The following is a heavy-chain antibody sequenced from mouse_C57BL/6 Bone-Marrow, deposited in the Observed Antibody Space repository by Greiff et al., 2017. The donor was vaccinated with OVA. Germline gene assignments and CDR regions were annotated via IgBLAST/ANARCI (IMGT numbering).Heavy chain of an antibody. Sequence: VQLVESGTELVKPGASVKLSCKASGYTFTSYWMHWVKQRPGQGLEWIGNINPSNGGTNYNEKFKSKATLTVDKSSSTAYMQLSSLTSEDSAVYYCARERTTVVAKGYYFDYWGQGTTLTVSS. CDR2: INPSNGGT. J-gene: IGHJ2*01. V-gene: IGHV1-53*01. D-gene: IGHD1-1*01. CDR3: ARERTTVVAKGYYFDY. CDR1: GYTFTSYW.